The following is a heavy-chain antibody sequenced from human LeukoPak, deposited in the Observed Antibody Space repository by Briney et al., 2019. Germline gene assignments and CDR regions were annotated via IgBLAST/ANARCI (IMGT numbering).Heavy chain of an antibody. CDR1: GFTFSSYW. Sequence: GGSLRLSCAASGFTFSSYWMSWVRQAPGKGLEWVANIKQDGSEKYYVDSVKGRFTISRDNAKNSLYLQMNSLRAEDTAVYYCARDSRYYYYCMDVWGKGTTVTVSS. J-gene: IGHJ6*03. CDR3: ARDSRYYYYCMDV. V-gene: IGHV3-7*01. D-gene: IGHD2-2*01. CDR2: IKQDGSEK.